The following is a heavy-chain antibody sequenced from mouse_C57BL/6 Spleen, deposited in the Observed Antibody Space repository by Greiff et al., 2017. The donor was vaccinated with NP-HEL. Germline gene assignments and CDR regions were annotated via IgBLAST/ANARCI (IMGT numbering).Heavy chain of an antibody. CDR3: ARAEFIRYFDV. Sequence: VQLEQPGAELVKPGASVKMSCKASGYTFTSYWINWVKQRPGQGLEWIGHIYPGSGGTNYNEKFKSKATLTVDTSSSTAYMQLSSLTSEDSAVYYCARAEFIRYFDVWGTGTTVTVSS. D-gene: IGHD1-1*01. CDR1: GYTFTSYW. J-gene: IGHJ1*03. CDR2: IYPGSGGT. V-gene: IGHV1-55*01.